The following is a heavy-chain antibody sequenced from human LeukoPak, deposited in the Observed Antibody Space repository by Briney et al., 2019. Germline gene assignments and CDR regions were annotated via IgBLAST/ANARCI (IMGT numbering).Heavy chain of an antibody. CDR3: AKRGYSSSWNY. V-gene: IGHV4-59*08. CDR2: IYYTGST. D-gene: IGHD6-13*01. Sequence: SETLSLTCTVSGGSISSYYWSWIRQPPGKGLEWIGYIYYTGSTNYNPSLKSRVTISVDTSKNQVSLRLNSVTAADTAVYYCAKRGYSSSWNYWGQGTLVTVSS. CDR1: GGSISSYY. J-gene: IGHJ4*02.